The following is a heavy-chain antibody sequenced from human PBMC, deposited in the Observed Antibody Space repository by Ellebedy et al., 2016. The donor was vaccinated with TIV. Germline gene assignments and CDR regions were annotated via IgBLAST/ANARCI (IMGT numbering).Heavy chain of an antibody. V-gene: IGHV4-39*01. CDR2: IYYSGST. J-gene: IGHJ6*02. Sequence: SETLSLTXTVSGGSISGTYISSYWVWVRQPPGMALVWIGSIYYSGSTHYNPSLKSPVTISVDTSKNQFSLRLSSVTAADTAVYYCARFRSGIVVAPAHYGMDVWGQGTTVTVSS. D-gene: IGHD2-2*01. CDR3: ARFRSGIVVAPAHYGMDV. CDR1: GGSISGTYISSY.